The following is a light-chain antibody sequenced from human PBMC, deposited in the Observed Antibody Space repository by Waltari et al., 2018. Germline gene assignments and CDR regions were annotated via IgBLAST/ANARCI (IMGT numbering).Light chain of an antibody. V-gene: IGLV1-44*01. CDR2: NNN. CDR3: GAWDDSLRGYV. J-gene: IGLJ1*01. Sequence: QSMRTQPPSASGTPGQRLTISCSGSSPNIGSHTPPWFQQFPGSAPRLLIYNNNRRPSGVPDRFSASLSGTSASLAISGLQSEDEADYYCGAWDDSLRGYVFGTGTMVTVL. CDR1: SPNIGSHT.